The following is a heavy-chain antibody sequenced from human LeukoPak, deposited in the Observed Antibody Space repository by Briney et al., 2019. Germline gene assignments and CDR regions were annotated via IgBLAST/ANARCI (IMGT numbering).Heavy chain of an antibody. D-gene: IGHD4-17*01. J-gene: IGHJ6*03. CDR2: TNHSGST. CDR1: GGSFSGYY. Sequence: SETLSLTCGVNGGSFSGYYWNWIRQTPGKGLEWIGETNHSGSTNYNPSLKSRVTISVDTSKNQFSLKLSSVTAADTAVYYCARDRVATGDYALWDYYYYMDVWGKGTTVTISS. CDR3: ARDRVATGDYALWDYYYYMDV. V-gene: IGHV4-34*01.